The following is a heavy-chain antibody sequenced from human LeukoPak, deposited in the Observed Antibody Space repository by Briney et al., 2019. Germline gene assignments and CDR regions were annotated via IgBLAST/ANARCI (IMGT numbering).Heavy chain of an antibody. CDR3: AREEYPGYFDY. V-gene: IGHV3-33*01. CDR1: GFTFSSYG. D-gene: IGHD2/OR15-2a*01. Sequence: PGGPLRLSCAASGFTFSSYGMHWVRQAPGKGLEWVAVIWYDGSNKYYADSVKGRFTISRDNSKNTLYLQMNSLRAEDTAVYYCAREEYPGYFDYWGQGTLVTVSS. J-gene: IGHJ4*02. CDR2: IWYDGSNK.